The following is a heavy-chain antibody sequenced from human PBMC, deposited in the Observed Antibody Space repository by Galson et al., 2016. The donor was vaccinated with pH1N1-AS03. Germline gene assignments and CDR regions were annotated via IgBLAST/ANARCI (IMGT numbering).Heavy chain of an antibody. D-gene: IGHD1-26*01. J-gene: IGHJ3*01. CDR3: ARETIRAGEFDL. V-gene: IGHV3-48*02. CDR1: GFTFNSYH. Sequence: LRLSCAASGFTFNSYHMSWVRQAPGKGLEWVSYINSGSYVIHYADSVKGRFTISRDNAKNSLYLQMDSLRDEDTATYFCARETIRAGEFDLWGRGTVVTVSS. CDR2: INSGSYVI.